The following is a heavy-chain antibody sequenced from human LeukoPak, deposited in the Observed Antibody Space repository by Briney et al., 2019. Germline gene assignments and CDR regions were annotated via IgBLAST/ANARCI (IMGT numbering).Heavy chain of an antibody. CDR1: GFTFSSYG. CDR3: AKDYSSGWYGGGFDY. Sequence: GSLRLSCAASGFTFSSYGTHWVRQAPGKGLEWVAFIRYDGSNKYYADSVKGRFTISRDNSKNTLYLQMNSLRAEDTAVYYCAKDYSSGWYGGGFDYWGQGTLVTVSS. CDR2: IRYDGSNK. V-gene: IGHV3-30*02. D-gene: IGHD6-19*01. J-gene: IGHJ4*02.